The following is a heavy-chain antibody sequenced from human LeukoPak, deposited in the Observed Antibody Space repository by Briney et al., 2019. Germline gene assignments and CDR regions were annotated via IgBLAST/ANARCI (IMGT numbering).Heavy chain of an antibody. V-gene: IGHV3-43*02. Sequence: GGSLRLSCAASGFTFDDYAMHWVRQAPGKGLEWVSLISGDGGSTYYADSVKGRFTISRDNSKNSLCLQMNSLRTEDTALYYCAKDSLSYYYDSSGSLDYWGQGTLVTVSS. CDR1: GFTFDDYA. CDR3: AKDSLSYYYDSSGSLDY. J-gene: IGHJ4*02. D-gene: IGHD3-22*01. CDR2: ISGDGGST.